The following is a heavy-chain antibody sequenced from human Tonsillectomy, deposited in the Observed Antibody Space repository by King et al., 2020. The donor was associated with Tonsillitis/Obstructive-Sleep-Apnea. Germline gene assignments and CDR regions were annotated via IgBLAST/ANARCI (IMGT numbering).Heavy chain of an antibody. CDR3: VRVRTSGGYYTLHFDY. CDR1: GGSVSSGSYY. Sequence: VQLQESGPGLVKPSETLSLTCAVSGGSVSSGSYYWSWIRQPPGKGLEWIGNIYYSGSTNYNPSLKSRVTIAVETSKNHFSLKLSSVTAADTDVYYCVRVRTSGGYYTLHFDYWGQGTLVTVSS. D-gene: IGHD3-10*01. V-gene: IGHV4-61*03. J-gene: IGHJ4*02. CDR2: IYYSGST.